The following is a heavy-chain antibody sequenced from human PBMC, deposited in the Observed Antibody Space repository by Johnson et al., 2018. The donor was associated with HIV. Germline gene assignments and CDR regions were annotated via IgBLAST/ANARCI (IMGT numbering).Heavy chain of an antibody. CDR3: ARVSSSVTTARYGAFDI. CDR2: INWSGGGT. D-gene: IGHD4-17*01. J-gene: IGHJ3*02. Sequence: VQLVESGGGVVQPGRSLRLSCAASGFKLYEYDVSWVRQVPGKGLEWVSGINWSGGGTAYADSVKGRFTISRDNAKNSLYLQINSLRAEDTAVYYCARVSSSVTTARYGAFDIWGQGTMVTVSS. CDR1: GFKLYEYD. V-gene: IGHV3-20*04.